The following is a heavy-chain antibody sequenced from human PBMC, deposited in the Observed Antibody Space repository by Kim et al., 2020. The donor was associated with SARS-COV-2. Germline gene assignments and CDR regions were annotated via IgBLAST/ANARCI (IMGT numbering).Heavy chain of an antibody. V-gene: IGHV6-1*01. J-gene: IGHJ6*03. Sequence: FAVSVKTRITINPDPAKNQFSLLLNSVTPEDTAVYYCARDCPPFNYSMDVWGKGTTVTVSS. CDR3: ARDCPPFNYSMDV.